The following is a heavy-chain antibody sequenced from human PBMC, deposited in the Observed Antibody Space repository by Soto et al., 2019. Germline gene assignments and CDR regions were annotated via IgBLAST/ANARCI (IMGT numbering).Heavy chain of an antibody. J-gene: IGHJ4*02. Sequence: GGSLRLSCAASGFTFSDYYMSWIRQAPGKGLEWVSYISSSGSTIYYTDTVKGRFTISRDNAKNSLYLQMNSMRAEDAAVYYCARPYRNVVVPAAIGYWGQGTLVTVSS. CDR1: GFTFSDYY. CDR2: ISSSGSTI. V-gene: IGHV3-11*01. CDR3: ARPYRNVVVPAAIGY. D-gene: IGHD2-2*02.